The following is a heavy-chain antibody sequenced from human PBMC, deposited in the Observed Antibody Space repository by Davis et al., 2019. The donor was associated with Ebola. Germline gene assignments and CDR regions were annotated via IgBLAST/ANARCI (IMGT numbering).Heavy chain of an antibody. J-gene: IGHJ4*02. V-gene: IGHV3-53*01. D-gene: IGHD1-26*01. CDR2: IYSGGST. Sequence: GESLKISCAASGFTVSSNYMSWVRQAPGKGLEWVSVIYSGGSTYYADSVKGRFTISRDKSKNTLYLQMNSLRAEDTAVYYCARAAGWELLAIDYWGQGTLVTVSS. CDR1: GFTVSSNY. CDR3: ARAAGWELLAIDY.